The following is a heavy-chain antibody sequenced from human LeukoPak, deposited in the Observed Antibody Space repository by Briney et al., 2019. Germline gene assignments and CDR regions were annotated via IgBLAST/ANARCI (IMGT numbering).Heavy chain of an antibody. CDR3: TTSIAAAGADY. V-gene: IGHV3-15*01. J-gene: IGHJ4*02. Sequence: PGGSLRLSCAASGFTFSNAWMSWVRQAPGKGLEWVGRIKSKTDGGTTDYGFTVKGRYTISRDDSKNTLYLQVNSLKTDDTAVYDCTTSIAAAGADYWGQGTLVTVSS. CDR1: GFTFSNAW. D-gene: IGHD6-13*01. CDR2: IKSKTDGGTT.